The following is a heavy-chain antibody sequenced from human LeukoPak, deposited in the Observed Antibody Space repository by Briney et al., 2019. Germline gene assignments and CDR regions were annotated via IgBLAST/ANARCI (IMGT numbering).Heavy chain of an antibody. Sequence: SETLSLTCAVYGGSFSGYYWTWIRQPPGKGLEWIGEINHSGSTNHNPSLKSRVAISVDTSKNQFSLKLSSVTAADTAVYYCARGRAVTKYQGLIDYWGQGALVTVSS. CDR1: GGSFSGYY. J-gene: IGHJ4*02. V-gene: IGHV4-34*01. D-gene: IGHD4-17*01. CDR2: INHSGST. CDR3: ARGRAVTKYQGLIDY.